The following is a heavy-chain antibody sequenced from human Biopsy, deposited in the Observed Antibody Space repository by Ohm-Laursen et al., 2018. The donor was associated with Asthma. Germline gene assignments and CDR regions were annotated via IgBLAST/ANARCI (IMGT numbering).Heavy chain of an antibody. D-gene: IGHD2-15*01. CDR1: GDSITSGGCC. Sequence: SDTLSLTCSVSGDSITSGGCCWNWIRQHPGKGLEWIGNIYYSGGTYYNPSLQSRATISIDTSMSQFSLKLKSVTAADTAVYYCARDRNYCSDGTCVHYYGVDVWGPGTTVTVSS. CDR2: IYYSGGT. V-gene: IGHV4-31*03. J-gene: IGHJ6*02. CDR3: ARDRNYCSDGTCVHYYGVDV.